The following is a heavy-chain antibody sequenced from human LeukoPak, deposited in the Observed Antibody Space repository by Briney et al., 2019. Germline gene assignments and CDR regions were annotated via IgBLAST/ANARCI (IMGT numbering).Heavy chain of an antibody. CDR3: AGKGVPFDY. CDR2: INHSGST. V-gene: IGHV4-34*01. J-gene: IGHJ4*01. Sequence: PSETLSLTCAVYGGSFSGYYWSWIRQPPGKGLEWIGEINHSGSTNYNPSLKSRVTISVDTSKNQFSRRLTSVTAADMAVYYCAGKGVPFDYWGQEPWSPSPQ. CDR1: GGSFSGYY. D-gene: IGHD3-16*01.